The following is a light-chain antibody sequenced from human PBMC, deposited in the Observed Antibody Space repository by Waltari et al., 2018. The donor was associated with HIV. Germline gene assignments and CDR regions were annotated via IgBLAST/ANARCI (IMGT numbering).Light chain of an antibody. J-gene: IGLJ2*01. CDR3: YSRDSSGNHLV. CDR2: GKN. V-gene: IGLV3-19*01. Sequence: SSELTQDPAVSVALGQTVRITCQGDSHRRYYASWYQQKPGQAPILVIYGKNNRPSGIPDRFSGSTSGNIDSLTITGAQAEDEADYYCYSRDSSGNHLVFGGGTKLTVL. CDR1: SHRRYY.